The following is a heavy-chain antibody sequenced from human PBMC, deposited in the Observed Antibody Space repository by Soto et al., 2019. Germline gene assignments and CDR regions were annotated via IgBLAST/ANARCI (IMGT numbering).Heavy chain of an antibody. CDR1: GGSISSSSYY. D-gene: IGHD2-21*01. CDR3: ARLGGDYRDY. V-gene: IGHV4-61*05. Sequence: SETLSLTCTVSGGSISSSSYYWSWIRQPPGKGLEWIGYIYYSGSTNYNPSLKSRVTISVDTSKNQFSLKLSSVTAADTAVYYCARLGGDYRDYWGQGTLVTVSS. J-gene: IGHJ4*02. CDR2: IYYSGST.